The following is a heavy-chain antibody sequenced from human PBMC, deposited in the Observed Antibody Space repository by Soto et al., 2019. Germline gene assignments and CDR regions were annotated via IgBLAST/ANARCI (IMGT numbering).Heavy chain of an antibody. V-gene: IGHV1-46*01. CDR2: INPSGGST. CDR1: GYTFSNYY. D-gene: IGHD6-19*01. J-gene: IGHJ3*02. Sequence: ASVKVSCKASGYTFSNYYMHWVRQAPGQGLEWMGIINPSGGSTSYAQKFQGRVTMTRDTSTSTVYMELSSLRSDDTAVYFCARERYSSGWYGAFDIWGQGTMVAV. CDR3: ARERYSSGWYGAFDI.